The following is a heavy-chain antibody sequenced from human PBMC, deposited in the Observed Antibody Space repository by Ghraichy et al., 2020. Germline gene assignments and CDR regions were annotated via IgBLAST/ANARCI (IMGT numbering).Heavy chain of an antibody. J-gene: IGHJ5*02. CDR3: ARAGGPPTAMGFDP. CDR2: ISTDGSVT. Sequence: GESLNISCAASTFTFSDYWMHWVRQAPGEGLVWVSCISTDGSVTRYADSVKGQFTISRDNAKNTLYLQMSNLRAEDTAIYYCARAGGPPTAMGFDPWGQGTLITVSS. V-gene: IGHV3-74*01. D-gene: IGHD3-16*01. CDR1: TFTFSDYW.